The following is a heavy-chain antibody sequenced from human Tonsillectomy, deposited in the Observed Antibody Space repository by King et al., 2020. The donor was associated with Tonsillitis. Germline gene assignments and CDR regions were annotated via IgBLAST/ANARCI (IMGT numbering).Heavy chain of an antibody. V-gene: IGHV1-46*01. Sequence: VQLVESGAEVTKPGASLKVSCKASGYTFATYHIHWVRQAPGQGLEWMGALNPTGGDTTYARKFQGRVTMTSDTSTATVPMDLRSLRPEDTAIYYCARVRREGYSSAFDIWGQGTMVTVSA. CDR2: LNPTGGDT. D-gene: IGHD3-22*01. CDR3: ARVRREGYSSAFDI. CDR1: GYTFATYH. J-gene: IGHJ3*02.